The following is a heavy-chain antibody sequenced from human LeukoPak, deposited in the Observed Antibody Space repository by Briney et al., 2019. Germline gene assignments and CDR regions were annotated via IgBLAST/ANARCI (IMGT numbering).Heavy chain of an antibody. CDR1: GGSISSGDYY. Sequence: KSSETLSLTCTVSGGSISSGDYYWSWIRQPPGKGLEWIGYIYYSGSTYYNPSLKSRVTISVDTSKNQFSLKLSSVTAADTAVYYCARDWDGGSCLDYWGQGTLVTVSS. J-gene: IGHJ4*02. CDR3: ARDWDGGSCLDY. D-gene: IGHD2-15*01. CDR2: IYYSGST. V-gene: IGHV4-30-4*08.